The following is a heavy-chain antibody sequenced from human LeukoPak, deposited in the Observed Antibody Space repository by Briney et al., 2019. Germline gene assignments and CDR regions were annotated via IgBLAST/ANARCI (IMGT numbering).Heavy chain of an antibody. CDR1: GGSISSSSYY. CDR3: ARDRYYYDSSGYLDFGWVFDY. J-gene: IGHJ4*02. CDR2: IYYSGST. Sequence: SETLSLTCTVSGGSISSSSYYWGWIRQPPGKGLEWIGSIYYSGSTYYNPSLKSRVTISVDTSKNQFSLKLSSVTAADTAVYYCARDRYYYDSSGYLDFGWVFDYWGQGTLVTVSS. V-gene: IGHV4-39*07. D-gene: IGHD3-22*01.